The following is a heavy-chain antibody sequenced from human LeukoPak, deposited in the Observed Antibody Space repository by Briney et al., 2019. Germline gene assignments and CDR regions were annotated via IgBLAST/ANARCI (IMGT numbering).Heavy chain of an antibody. CDR1: GGTFISYA. J-gene: IGHJ4*02. V-gene: IGHV1-69*05. CDR3: ARSIRSGYYLDY. D-gene: IGHD3-22*01. Sequence: SVKVSCKASGGTFISYAISWVRQAPGQGREGMGRIIPIFGTANYAQKFQGRVTITTDEYKRKAYMELSRLRVGDTAVYYCARSIRSGYYLDYWGPGTLVTVSS. CDR2: IIPIFGTA.